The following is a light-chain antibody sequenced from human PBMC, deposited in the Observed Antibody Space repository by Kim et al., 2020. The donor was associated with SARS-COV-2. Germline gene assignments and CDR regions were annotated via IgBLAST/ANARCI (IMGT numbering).Light chain of an antibody. CDR1: RSDVGSYTL. Sequence: QSALTQPASVSGSPGQSITISCTGTRSDVGSYTLVSWYQHYPGKVPKLMIYEVSKRPSGASNRFSGSKSGNTASLTISGLQAEDEADYYCCSYAGRSIYVFGSGTNVTVL. CDR2: EVS. V-gene: IGLV2-23*02. CDR3: CSYAGRSIYV. J-gene: IGLJ1*01.